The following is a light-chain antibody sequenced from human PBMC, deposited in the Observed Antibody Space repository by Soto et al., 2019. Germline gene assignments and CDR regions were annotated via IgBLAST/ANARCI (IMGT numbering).Light chain of an antibody. Sequence: QSALTQPPSASGSPGQSVTIYCTGTSSDVGGYNFVSWYQQHPGKVPKTMIYEVSKRPSGVPDRFSGSKSGNTASLTVSGLQAEDEADYYCSSFGGGNKVLFGGGTKLTVL. CDR1: SSDVGGYNF. J-gene: IGLJ3*02. V-gene: IGLV2-8*01. CDR3: SSFGGGNKVL. CDR2: EVS.